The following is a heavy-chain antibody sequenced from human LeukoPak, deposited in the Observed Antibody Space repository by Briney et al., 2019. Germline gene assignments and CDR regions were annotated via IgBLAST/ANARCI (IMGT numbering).Heavy chain of an antibody. V-gene: IGHV4-30-4*01. CDR2: IYYSGST. Sequence: SQTLSLTCTVSGGSISSGDYYWSWIRQPPGKGLEWIGYIYYSGSTYYNPSLKSRVTISVDTSKNQFSLKLSSVTAADTAVYYCAREGTAGTNLNWFDPWGQGTLVTVSS. J-gene: IGHJ5*02. D-gene: IGHD1-1*01. CDR1: GGSISSGDYY. CDR3: AREGTAGTNLNWFDP.